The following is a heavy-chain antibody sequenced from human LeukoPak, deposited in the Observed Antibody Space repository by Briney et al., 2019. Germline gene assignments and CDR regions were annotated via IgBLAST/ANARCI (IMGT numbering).Heavy chain of an antibody. Sequence: GGSLRLSCAVSGFTFGDDYMSWIRQAPGQGLEWVSYISNSGGYTNYAGSVAGRFTISRDNAENSLYLQMNSLRAEDTAVYYCARSRGAGPAAYFDYSGQGTLVTVTS. CDR2: ISNSGGYT. CDR3: ARSRGAGPAAYFDY. D-gene: IGHD4/OR15-4a*01. J-gene: IGHJ4*02. CDR1: GFTFGDDY. V-gene: IGHV3-11*03.